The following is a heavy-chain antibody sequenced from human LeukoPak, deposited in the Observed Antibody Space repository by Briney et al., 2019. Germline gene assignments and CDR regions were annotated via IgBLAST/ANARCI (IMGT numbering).Heavy chain of an antibody. CDR2: ICSGGST. D-gene: IGHD3-22*01. Sequence: GGSLRLSCAASGFTVSSNYMSWVRQAPGKGLEWVSVICSGGSTYYADSVKGRFTISRDNSKNTLYLQMNSLRAEDTAVYYCAREANYYDSSWFDYWGQGTLVTVSS. CDR1: GFTVSSNY. V-gene: IGHV3-53*01. CDR3: AREANYYDSSWFDY. J-gene: IGHJ4*02.